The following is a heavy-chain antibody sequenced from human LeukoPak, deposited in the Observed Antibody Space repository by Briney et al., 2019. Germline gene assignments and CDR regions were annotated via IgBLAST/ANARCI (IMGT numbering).Heavy chain of an antibody. V-gene: IGHV1-69*01. Sequence: GASVKVSCKASRGSLSSYGFSWVRQAPGQGLDRMGGIIPLFKTAKYAQKFQDRVTITADESSSTVYMELSSLRSEDTAVYYCARADYDDYGNWALEAFDYWGQGTLVTVSS. J-gene: IGHJ4*02. CDR3: ARADYDDYGNWALEAFDY. D-gene: IGHD4-17*01. CDR1: RGSLSSYG. CDR2: IIPLFKTA.